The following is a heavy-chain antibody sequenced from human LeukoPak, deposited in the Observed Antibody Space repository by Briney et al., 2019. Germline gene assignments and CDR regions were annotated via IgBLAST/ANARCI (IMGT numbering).Heavy chain of an antibody. CDR3: ARGGIAAAGAYDAFDI. V-gene: IGHV3-7*04. CDR1: GFTFSSYW. D-gene: IGHD6-13*01. J-gene: IGHJ3*02. Sequence: GGSLRLSCAHSGFTFSSYWTTWVRQAPGKGLQWVANIKQDGSEKYYVDSVKGRFTISRDNAKNSLYLQMNSLRAEDTAVYYCARGGIAAAGAYDAFDIWGQGTMVTVSS. CDR2: IKQDGSEK.